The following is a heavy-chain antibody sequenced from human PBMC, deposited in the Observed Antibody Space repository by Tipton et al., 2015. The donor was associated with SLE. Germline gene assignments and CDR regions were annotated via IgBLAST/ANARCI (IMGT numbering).Heavy chain of an antibody. V-gene: IGHV1-69*05. CDR1: GGTFSRYA. CDR2: FIPPFGTR. CDR3: ASHLVEIVLFTTPDDFDV. J-gene: IGHJ3*01. D-gene: IGHD3-22*01. Sequence: QSGAEVKNPGSSVKVSCTVSGGTFSRYAFSWVRQAPGQGLEWMGGFIPPFGTRIYAQKFQGRFTITTDESTSTVYMELTSLRSDDTALYYCASHLVEIVLFTTPDDFDVWGQGTVVTVSS.